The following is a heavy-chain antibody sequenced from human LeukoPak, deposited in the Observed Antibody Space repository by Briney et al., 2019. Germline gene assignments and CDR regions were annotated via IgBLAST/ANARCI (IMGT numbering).Heavy chain of an antibody. CDR1: GFTFSSYS. J-gene: IGHJ6*03. D-gene: IGHD2-2*01. Sequence: GGSLRLSCAASGFTFSSYSMNWVRQAPGKGLEWVSSISSSSSYIYYADSVKGRFTISRDNAKNSLYLQMNSLRAEDTAVYYCARDRQLLYHMDVWGKGTTVTVSS. CDR2: ISSSSSYI. V-gene: IGHV3-21*01. CDR3: ARDRQLLYHMDV.